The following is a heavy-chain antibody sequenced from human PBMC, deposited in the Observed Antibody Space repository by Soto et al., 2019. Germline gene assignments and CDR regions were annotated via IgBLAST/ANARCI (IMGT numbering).Heavy chain of an antibody. CDR2: IYSGDTT. J-gene: IGHJ6*02. V-gene: IGHV3-53*01. Sequence: EAQLVESGGGLIQPGGSLRLSCAASGFTVSSNYMSWVRQAPGKGLEWVSVIYSGDTTYYADSVKGRFTISRDHSKNTLYLQMNSLRAEDTAVYYCARDLRTLYGMDVWGQGTTVTVSS. CDR3: ARDLRTLYGMDV. CDR1: GFTVSSNY.